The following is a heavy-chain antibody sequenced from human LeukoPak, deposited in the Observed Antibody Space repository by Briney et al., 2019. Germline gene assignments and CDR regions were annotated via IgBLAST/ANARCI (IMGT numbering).Heavy chain of an antibody. V-gene: IGHV1-24*01. CDR3: ASNRITMIVGNPARSVGYFQH. CDR1: GYTFTSYG. CDR2: FDPEDGET. Sequence: ASVTVSCTASGYTFTSYGISWVRQAPGQGLEWMGGFDPEDGETIYAQKFQGRVTMTEDTSTDTAYMELSSLRSEDTAVYYCASNRITMIVGNPARSVGYFQHWGQGTLVTVSS. D-gene: IGHD3-22*01. J-gene: IGHJ1*01.